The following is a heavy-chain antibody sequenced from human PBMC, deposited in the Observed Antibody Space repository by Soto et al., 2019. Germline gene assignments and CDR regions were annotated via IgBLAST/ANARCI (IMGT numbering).Heavy chain of an antibody. D-gene: IGHD5-12*01. J-gene: IGHJ4*02. CDR2: IIPIFGTA. V-gene: IGHV1-69*06. CDR3: ARDDGYNSLYFAY. Sequence: ASVKVSCKASGGTFSGYAISWVRQAPGQGLEWMGGIIPIFGTANYAQKFQGRVTITADKSTSTAYMELSSLRSEDTAVYYCARDDGYNSLYFAYWGQGTLVTVSS. CDR1: GGTFSGYA.